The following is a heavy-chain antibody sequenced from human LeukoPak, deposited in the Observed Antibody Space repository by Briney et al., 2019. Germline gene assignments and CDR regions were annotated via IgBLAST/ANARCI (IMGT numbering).Heavy chain of an antibody. CDR3: ARDGPAQMVDLDY. J-gene: IGHJ4*02. D-gene: IGHD3-10*01. CDR2: IHPNNGDT. CDR1: GYTFSGTGWY. Sequence: GASVKVSCKASGYTFSGTGWYLYWLRQAPGQGLECMGWIHPNNGDTAYAQKFEGRVAMTRDTSISTAYMELRRLRPDDTAVYFYARDGPAQMVDLDYWGQGTLVTVSS. V-gene: IGHV1-2*02.